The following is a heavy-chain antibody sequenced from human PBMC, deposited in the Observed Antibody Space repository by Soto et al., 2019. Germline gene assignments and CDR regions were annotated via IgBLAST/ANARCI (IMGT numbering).Heavy chain of an antibody. V-gene: IGHV3-30*18. Sequence: GSLRLSCAASGFTFSSYGMHWVRQAPGKGLEWVAVISYDGSNKYYADSVKGRFTISRDNSKNTLYLQMNSLRAGDTAVYYCAKDHGYSFDYWGQGTLVTVSS. CDR2: ISYDGSNK. D-gene: IGHD1-1*01. J-gene: IGHJ4*02. CDR1: GFTFSSYG. CDR3: AKDHGYSFDY.